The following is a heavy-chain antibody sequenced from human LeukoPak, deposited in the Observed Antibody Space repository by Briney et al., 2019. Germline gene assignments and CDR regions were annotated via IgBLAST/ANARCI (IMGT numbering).Heavy chain of an antibody. CDR1: GFTFSSYW. V-gene: IGHV3-7*01. CDR3: ARETVDTAFDY. Sequence: GGSLRLSCAVSGFTFSSYWMTWVRQAPGKGLEWVANIKQDGSEKYYVDSVKGRFTISRDNAKNSLYLQMNSLRAEDTAVYYCARETVDTAFDYWGQGTLVTVSS. D-gene: IGHD5-18*01. J-gene: IGHJ4*02. CDR2: IKQDGSEK.